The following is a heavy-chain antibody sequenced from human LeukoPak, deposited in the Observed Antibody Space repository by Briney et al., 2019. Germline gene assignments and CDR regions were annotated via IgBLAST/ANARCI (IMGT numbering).Heavy chain of an antibody. V-gene: IGHV3-23*01. D-gene: IGHD3-10*01. CDR3: AKDLGTMVRGVYYYYGMDV. CDR2: ISGSGGST. J-gene: IGHJ6*02. Sequence: GGSLRLSCAASGFTFSSYAMSWVRQAPWKGLEWVSAISGSGGSTYYADSVKGRFTISRDNSKNTLYLQMSSLRAEDTAVYYCAKDLGTMVRGVYYYYGMDVWGQGTTVTVSS. CDR1: GFTFSSYA.